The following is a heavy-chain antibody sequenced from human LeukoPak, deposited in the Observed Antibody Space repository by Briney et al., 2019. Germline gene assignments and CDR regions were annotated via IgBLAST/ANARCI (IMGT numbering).Heavy chain of an antibody. J-gene: IGHJ4*02. CDR3: ARAIGYCSGGSCPGVDY. CDR1: GFTFSSYS. V-gene: IGHV3-48*01. CDR2: ISSSSGTI. Sequence: GGSLRLSCAASGFTFSSYSMNWVRQAPGKGLEWVSYISSSSGTIYYADSVKGRFTISRDNAKNSLYLQMNSLRAEDTAVYYCARAIGYCSGGSCPGVDYWGQGTLVTVSS. D-gene: IGHD2-15*01.